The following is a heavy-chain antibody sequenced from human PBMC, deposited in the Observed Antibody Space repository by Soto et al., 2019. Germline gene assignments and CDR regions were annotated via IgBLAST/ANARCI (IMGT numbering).Heavy chain of an antibody. V-gene: IGHV1-69*06. J-gene: IGHJ6*02. CDR2: IIPIFGTA. D-gene: IGHD5-12*01. Sequence: SVKVSCKASGGTFSSYAISWVRQAPGQGLEWMGGIIPIFGTANYAQKFQGRVTITADKSTSTAYMELSSLRSEDTAVYYCTYSGYDRSLYYYGMDVWGQGTTVTVSS. CDR3: TYSGYDRSLYYYGMDV. CDR1: GGTFSSYA.